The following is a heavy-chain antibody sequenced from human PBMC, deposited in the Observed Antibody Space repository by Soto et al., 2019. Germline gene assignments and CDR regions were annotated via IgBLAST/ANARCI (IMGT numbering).Heavy chain of an antibody. CDR3: ARDGFVGSGLGELRFLEWSVNSYYYYGMDV. CDR2: ISYDGSNK. V-gene: IGHV3-30-3*01. CDR1: GGIFSSYA. J-gene: IGHJ6*02. D-gene: IGHD3-3*01. Sequence: PGGSLRLSCVAPGGIFSSYAMHWVRQAPGKGLEWVAVISYDGSNKYYADSVKGRFTISRDNSKNTLYLQMNSLRAEDTAVYYCARDGFVGSGLGELRFLEWSVNSYYYYGMDVWGQGTTVTVSS.